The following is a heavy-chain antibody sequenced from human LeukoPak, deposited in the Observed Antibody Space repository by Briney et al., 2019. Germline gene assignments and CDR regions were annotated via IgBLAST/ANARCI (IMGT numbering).Heavy chain of an antibody. CDR1: GGSISSGGYY. J-gene: IGHJ6*03. CDR3: ARQNQNRVYDFWSGRPSYMDV. Sequence: SETLSLTCTVSGGSISSGGYYWSWIRQPPGKGLEWIGYIYYSGSTNYNPSLKSRVTISVDTSKNQFSLKLSSVTAADTAVYYCARQNQNRVYDFWSGRPSYMDVWGKGTTVTVSS. D-gene: IGHD3-3*01. CDR2: IYYSGST. V-gene: IGHV4-61*08.